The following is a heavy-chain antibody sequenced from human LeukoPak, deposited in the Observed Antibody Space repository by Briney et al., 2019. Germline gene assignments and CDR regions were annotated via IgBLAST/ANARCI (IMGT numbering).Heavy chain of an antibody. J-gene: IGHJ6*02. D-gene: IGHD3-9*01. CDR2: ISAYNGNT. CDR3: ARVRDYDILTGYYTHYYYYGMDV. V-gene: IGHV1-18*01. Sequence: ASVKVSCKAFGYTFTSYGISWVRQAPGQGLEWMGWISAYNGNTNYAQKLQGRVTMTTDTSTSTAYMELRSLRSDDTAVYYCARVRDYDILTGYYTHYYYYGMDVWGQGTTVTVSS. CDR1: GYTFTSYG.